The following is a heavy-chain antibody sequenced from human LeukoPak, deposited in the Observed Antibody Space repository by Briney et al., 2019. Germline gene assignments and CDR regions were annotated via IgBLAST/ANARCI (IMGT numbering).Heavy chain of an antibody. V-gene: IGHV3-9*01. CDR2: VNWNSGAI. CDR3: ARDRAYSYGYTYFDL. Sequence: PGRSLRLSCGGSGFIFDDYAMHWVRRAPGKGLEWVSGVNWNSGAIDYAESVKGRFTISRDNAKNSLYLQMNSLRTEDTALYFCARDRAYSYGYTYFDLWGRGTLVTVSS. J-gene: IGHJ2*01. CDR1: GFIFDDYA. D-gene: IGHD5-18*01.